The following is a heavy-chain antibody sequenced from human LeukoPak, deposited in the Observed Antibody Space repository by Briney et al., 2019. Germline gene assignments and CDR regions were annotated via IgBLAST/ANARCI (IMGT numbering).Heavy chain of an antibody. J-gene: IGHJ5*02. D-gene: IGHD6-6*01. Sequence: PSETLSLTCTVSGGSISSGGYYWSWIRQHPGKGLEWIGYIYYSGSTYYNPSLKSRVTMSVDTSKNQFSLKLSSVTAADTPVYYCARDLVAARPMGWFDPWGQGTLVTVSS. CDR1: GGSISSGGYY. CDR3: ARDLVAARPMGWFDP. CDR2: IYYSGST. V-gene: IGHV4-31*03.